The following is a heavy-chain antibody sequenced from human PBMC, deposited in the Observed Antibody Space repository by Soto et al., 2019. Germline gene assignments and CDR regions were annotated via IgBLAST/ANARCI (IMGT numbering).Heavy chain of an antibody. CDR1: GFTFSSYA. CDR2: ISGSGGST. J-gene: IGHJ5*02. V-gene: IGHV3-23*01. Sequence: GGSLRLSCAASGFTFSSYAMSWVRQAPGKGLEWVSAISGSGGSTYYADSVKGRFTISRDNSKNTLYLQMNSLRAEDTAVYYCAKGRGVITFGGVIAHWGQGTLVTVSS. D-gene: IGHD3-16*01. CDR3: AKGRGVITFGGVIAH.